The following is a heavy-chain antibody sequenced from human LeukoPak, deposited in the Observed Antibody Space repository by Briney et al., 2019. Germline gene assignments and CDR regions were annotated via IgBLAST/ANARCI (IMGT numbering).Heavy chain of an antibody. CDR3: ARGGQRFDY. CDR1: GFTFSNYW. V-gene: IGHV3-7*01. J-gene: IGHJ4*02. Sequence: GGSRGLSCAASGFTFSNYWMSWVRQAPGKGLEWVANIKQDGSEKYYVDSVKGRFTISRDNADNSLYLQMNSLRAEDTAVYYCARGGQRFDYWGQGTLVTVSS. D-gene: IGHD1-1*01. CDR2: IKQDGSEK.